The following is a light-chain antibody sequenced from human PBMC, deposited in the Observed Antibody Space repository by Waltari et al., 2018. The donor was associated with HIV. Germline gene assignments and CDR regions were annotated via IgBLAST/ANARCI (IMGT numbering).Light chain of an antibody. J-gene: IGLJ3*02. CDR2: DNN. CDR3: GTWDTSLSAGV. V-gene: IGLV1-51*01. CDR1: SSNIGNNY. Sequence: QAVLTQPPSVSAAPGQKVTISCSGSSSNIGNNYVSWYQQFPGNAPKVLIYDNNTRPPGVPDRFSGSRSGTSATLGVAGLQTGDEADYYCGTWDTSLSAGVFGGGTKLTVL.